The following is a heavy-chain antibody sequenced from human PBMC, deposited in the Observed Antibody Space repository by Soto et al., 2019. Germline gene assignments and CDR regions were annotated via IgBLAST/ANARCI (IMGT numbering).Heavy chain of an antibody. D-gene: IGHD3-10*01. CDR3: ASGYDYGSGDIYYGMDV. J-gene: IGHJ6*02. Sequence: QVQLVESGGGLVKPGGSLRLSCAASGFTFSDYYMSWIRQAPGKGLEWVSYISSSGSTIYYADSVKGRFTISRDNAQIALYLQMHSLRAEDTAVYYCASGYDYGSGDIYYGMDVWGQGTTVSVSS. CDR2: ISSSGSTI. CDR1: GFTFSDYY. V-gene: IGHV3-11*01.